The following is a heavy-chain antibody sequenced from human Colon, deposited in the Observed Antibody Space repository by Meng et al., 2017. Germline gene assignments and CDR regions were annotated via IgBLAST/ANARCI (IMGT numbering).Heavy chain of an antibody. D-gene: IGHD3-22*01. V-gene: IGHV6-1*01. J-gene: IGHJ4*02. Sequence: QVQLQQSGPGLVKPSQTLSLTCAISGDSVSSYSAAWDWIRQSPSRGLEWLGGTYYRSRWYNDYAVSLKGRITITPDTSKNLFSLHLNSVTPEDTAIYYCARDLSSARYYFDNWGQGILVTVSS. CDR1: GDSVSSYSAA. CDR3: ARDLSSARYYFDN. CDR2: TYYRSRWYN.